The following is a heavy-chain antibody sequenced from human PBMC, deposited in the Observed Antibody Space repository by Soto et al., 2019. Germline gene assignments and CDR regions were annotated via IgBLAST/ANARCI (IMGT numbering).Heavy chain of an antibody. V-gene: IGHV4-30-4*08. CDR1: GDSVKSVGYY. Sequence: QVHLQESAPGLVKPSETLSLTCSVSGDSVKSVGYYWTWIRQPPGKGFEWLADIYNTGTSRYNPALRGRLTISADASTNTCSLTLTSVTAADTAVYFCGRGVSSGWNPTRVDPWGHGSL. D-gene: IGHD6-25*01. CDR3: GRGVSSGWNPTRVDP. J-gene: IGHJ5*02. CDR2: IYNTGTS.